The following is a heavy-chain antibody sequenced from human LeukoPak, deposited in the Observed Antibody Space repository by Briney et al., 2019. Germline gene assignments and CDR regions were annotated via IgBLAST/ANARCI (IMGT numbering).Heavy chain of an antibody. CDR2: ISESGGST. V-gene: IGHV3-23*01. CDR1: GFTFSTSA. J-gene: IGHJ4*02. CDR3: AKGGVSSLHYFDY. Sequence: GGSLRLPCVVSGFTFSTSAMSWVRQAPGKGLEWVSGISESGGSTYYADSVKGRFTISRDNSKNTLYLQMNSLRAEDTAVYYCAKGGVSSLHYFDYWGQGTLVTVSS. D-gene: IGHD6-6*01.